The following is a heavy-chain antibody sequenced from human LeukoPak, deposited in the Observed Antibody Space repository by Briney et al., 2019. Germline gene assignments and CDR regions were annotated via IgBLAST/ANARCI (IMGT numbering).Heavy chain of an antibody. J-gene: IGHJ4*02. CDR2: ITWDGGNI. Sequence: PGRSLRLSCVPSGFTFDDYTMHWVRQVPGKGLEWLSRITWDGGNIAYADSVKGRFSISRDNAKSSLYLQMNSLRNEDMAFYFCAKGYTFHGVAHDSGYFDYWGQGTLVTVSS. D-gene: IGHD3-3*01. CDR3: AKGYTFHGVAHDSGYFDY. V-gene: IGHV3-9*03. CDR1: GFTFDDYT.